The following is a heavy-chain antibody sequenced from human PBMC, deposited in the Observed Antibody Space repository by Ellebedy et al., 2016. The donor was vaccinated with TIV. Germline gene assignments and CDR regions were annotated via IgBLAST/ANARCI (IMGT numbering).Heavy chain of an antibody. Sequence: MPSETLSLTCGVSRDSINNDNFWSWVRPPPGRGLEWIGEVYHTGHTNYNPSLRSRVTITVDKSRGQFSLTLRSMTAADTAVYFCARDWTRGGGYIPHWFDPWGQGTLVTVSS. D-gene: IGHD5-24*01. CDR1: RDSINNDNF. CDR3: ARDWTRGGGYIPHWFDP. CDR2: VYHTGHT. V-gene: IGHV4-4*02. J-gene: IGHJ5*02.